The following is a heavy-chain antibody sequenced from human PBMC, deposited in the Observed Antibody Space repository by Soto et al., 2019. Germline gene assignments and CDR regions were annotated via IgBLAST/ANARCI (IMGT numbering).Heavy chain of an antibody. CDR1: GGSISGGGFS. Sequence: SETLSLTCAVSGGSISGGGFSWSWIRQPPGKGLEWIGYILHTGGTQYNPSLKSRVSMSVDKSKNQFSLHLTSVTAADTAVYYCARLQFGEGFDYWGQGALVTVS. D-gene: IGHD3-10*01. CDR3: ARLQFGEGFDY. V-gene: IGHV4-30-2*01. CDR2: ILHTGGT. J-gene: IGHJ4*02.